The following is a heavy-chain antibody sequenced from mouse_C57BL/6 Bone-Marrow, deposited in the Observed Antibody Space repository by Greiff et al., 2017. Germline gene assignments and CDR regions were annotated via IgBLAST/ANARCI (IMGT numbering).Heavy chain of an antibody. CDR2: ISNGGGST. CDR1: GFTFSDYY. V-gene: IGHV5-12*01. J-gene: IGHJ4*01. CDR3: ARQGWLLYAMDY. Sequence: DVKLVESGGGLVQPGGSLKLSCAASGFTFSDYYMYWVRQTPEKRLEWVAYISNGGGSTYYPDTVKGRFTISRDNAKNTLYLQMSRLKSEDTAMYCCARQGWLLYAMDYWGQGPTVTVSS. D-gene: IGHD2-3*01.